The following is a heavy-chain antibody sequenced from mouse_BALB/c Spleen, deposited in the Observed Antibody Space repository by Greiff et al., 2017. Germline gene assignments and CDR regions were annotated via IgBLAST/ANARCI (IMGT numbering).Heavy chain of an antibody. J-gene: IGHJ3*01. CDR3: AVIYYYGSALFAY. D-gene: IGHD1-1*01. CDR2: IDPANGNT. Sequence: VQLQQSGAELVKPGASVKLSCTASGFNIKDTYMHWVKQRPEQGLEWIGRIDPANGNTKYDPKFQGTATITADTSSNTAYLQLSSLTSEDTAVYYCAVIYYYGSALFAYWGQGTLVTVSA. V-gene: IGHV14-3*02. CDR1: GFNIKDTY.